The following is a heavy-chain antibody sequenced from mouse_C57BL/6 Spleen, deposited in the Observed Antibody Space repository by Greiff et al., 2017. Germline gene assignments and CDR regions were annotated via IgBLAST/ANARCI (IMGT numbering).Heavy chain of an antibody. CDR2: IYPGDGDT. CDR3: ASGTGPFAY. CDR1: GYAFSSSW. V-gene: IGHV1-82*01. D-gene: IGHD4-1*01. J-gene: IGHJ3*01. Sequence: QVQLQQSGPELVKPGASVKISCKASGYAFSSSWMNWVKQRPGKGLEWIGRIYPGDGDTNYKGKFKGKATLTADKSSSTAYMQLSSLTSEDSAVYFCASGTGPFAYWGQGTLVTVSA.